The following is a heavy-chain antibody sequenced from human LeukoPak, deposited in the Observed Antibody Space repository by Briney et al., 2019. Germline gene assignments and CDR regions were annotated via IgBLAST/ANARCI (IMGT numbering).Heavy chain of an antibody. Sequence: PGGSLRLSCAASGFTFSSYSMNWVRQAPGKGLEWVSSISSSSSYIYYADSVKGRFTMSRDNAKNSLYLQMNSLRAEDTAVYYCARVDSSSWYAFDYWGQGTLVTVSS. CDR3: ARVDSSSWYAFDY. V-gene: IGHV3-21*01. CDR1: GFTFSSYS. CDR2: ISSSSSYI. J-gene: IGHJ4*02. D-gene: IGHD6-13*01.